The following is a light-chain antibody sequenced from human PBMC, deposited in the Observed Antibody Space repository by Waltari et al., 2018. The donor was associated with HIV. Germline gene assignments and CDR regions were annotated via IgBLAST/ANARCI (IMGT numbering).Light chain of an antibody. V-gene: IGLV1-44*01. CDR3: AAWDDSLNGWV. Sequence: QSVLTQPPSASGTPGQRVTITCSGSSSNIGSNTVNWYQKLPGTAPKPLSYSNNQRPSGVPDRFSGSKSGTSASLAISGLQSEDEADYYCAAWDDSLNGWVFGGGTKLTVL. CDR2: SNN. CDR1: SSNIGSNT. J-gene: IGLJ3*02.